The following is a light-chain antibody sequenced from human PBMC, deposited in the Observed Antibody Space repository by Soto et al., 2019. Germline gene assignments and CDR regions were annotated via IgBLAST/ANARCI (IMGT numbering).Light chain of an antibody. CDR3: QQYDYSPRT. CDR2: AAS. CDR1: LSLPSRS. Sequence: ELVLTQSPGTLSLSPGDRATLSCRASLSLPSRSLAWYQQRPGQAPRVLISAASTRAVDIPDRFSGSGSGTDFTLTINRLEPEDFAVYYCQQYDYSPRTFGQGTKVEVK. V-gene: IGKV3-20*01. J-gene: IGKJ1*01.